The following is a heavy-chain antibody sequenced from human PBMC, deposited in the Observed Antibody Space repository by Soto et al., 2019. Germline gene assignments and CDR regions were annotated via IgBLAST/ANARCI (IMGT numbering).Heavy chain of an antibody. CDR3: ARERIGSSGWTRYFDY. D-gene: IGHD6-19*01. CDR2: ISAYNGNT. Sequence: XSVKVSCKASGYTFTSYGISWVRQAPGQGLEWMGWISAYNGNTNYAQKLQGRVTMTTDTSTSTAYMELRSLRSDDTAVYYCARERIGSSGWTRYFDYWGQGTLVTVSS. CDR1: GYTFTSYG. V-gene: IGHV1-18*04. J-gene: IGHJ4*02.